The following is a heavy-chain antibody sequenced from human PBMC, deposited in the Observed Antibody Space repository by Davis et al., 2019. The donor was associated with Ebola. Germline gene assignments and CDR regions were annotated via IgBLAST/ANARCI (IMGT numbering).Heavy chain of an antibody. J-gene: IGHJ4*02. CDR2: ISAYNGNT. D-gene: IGHD1-14*01. CDR1: GYTFSNHG. CDR3: ARPILPEVTHCGVDY. Sequence: AASVKVSCKASGYTFSNHGISWVRQAPGQGLEWMGWISAYNGNTNYAQKFQGRATMTTETSTTTAYMELSSLNSDDTAVYYCARPILPEVTHCGVDYWGQGTLVTVSS. V-gene: IGHV1-18*01.